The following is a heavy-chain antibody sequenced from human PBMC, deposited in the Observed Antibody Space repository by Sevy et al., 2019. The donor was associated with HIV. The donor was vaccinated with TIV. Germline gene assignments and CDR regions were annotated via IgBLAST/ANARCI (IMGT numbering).Heavy chain of an antibody. Sequence: SETLSLTCAVYGGSFSGYYWSWIRQPPGKGLEWIGEINHSGSTNYNPSLKSRVTISVDTSKNQFSLKLSSVTAADTAVYYCARRDEPVVITTSGPFYYWGQGTLVTVSS. CDR3: ARRDEPVVITTSGPFYY. CDR1: GGSFSGYY. J-gene: IGHJ4*02. CDR2: INHSGST. D-gene: IGHD3-22*01. V-gene: IGHV4-34*01.